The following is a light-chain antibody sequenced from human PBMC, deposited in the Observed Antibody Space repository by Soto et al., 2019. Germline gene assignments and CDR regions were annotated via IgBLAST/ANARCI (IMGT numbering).Light chain of an antibody. J-gene: IGKJ1*01. CDR1: HSVSSS. Sequence: IVFTQSPCTLSLSPGERATLSCRASHSVSSSLAWYQQKPGQAPRLLISGASTRAAGIPARFSGSGSGTEFTLTISSLQSEDFAVYYCQQSGGSLSWTFGQGTKVDI. CDR3: QQSGGSLSWT. V-gene: IGKV3-15*01. CDR2: GAS.